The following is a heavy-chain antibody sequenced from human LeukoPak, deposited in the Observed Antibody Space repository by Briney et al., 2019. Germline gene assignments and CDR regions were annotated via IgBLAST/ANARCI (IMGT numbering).Heavy chain of an antibody. CDR3: ARAIRSSDAFDI. D-gene: IGHD2-2*01. J-gene: IGHJ3*02. CDR1: GGSISSYY. CDR2: IYYSGST. V-gene: IGHV4-59*01. Sequence: PSETLSLTCTVSGGSISSYYWSWIRQPPGKGLEWIGYIYYSGSTNYNPSLKSRVTISVDTSKNQFSLKLSSVTAADTAVYYCARAIRSSDAFDIWGQGTMVTVSS.